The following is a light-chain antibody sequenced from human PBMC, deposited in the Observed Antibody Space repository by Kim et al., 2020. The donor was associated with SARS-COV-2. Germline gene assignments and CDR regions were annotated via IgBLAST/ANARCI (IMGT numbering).Light chain of an antibody. CDR3: QKYNSYPWT. CDR1: QSISSW. Sequence: DIQMTQSPSTLSASIGDRITITCRASQSISSWLAWYQQKPGKPPKLQIYKASSLESGVPSRFSGSASGTEFTLTISSLQPDDFATYYCQKYNSYPWTFGQGTKGYIK. V-gene: IGKV1-5*03. CDR2: KAS. J-gene: IGKJ1*01.